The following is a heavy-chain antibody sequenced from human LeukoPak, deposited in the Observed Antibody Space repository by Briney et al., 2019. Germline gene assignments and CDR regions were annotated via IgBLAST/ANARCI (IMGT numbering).Heavy chain of an antibody. Sequence: PGGSLRLSCAASGFTFSYYEMSWVRQAPGKGLEWVSYITSSGSTVYYADSVKGRFTISRDNAKNSLYLQMNSLRAEDTAVYYCARGQQLAPGFDYWGQGALVTVSS. CDR3: ARGQQLAPGFDY. J-gene: IGHJ4*02. V-gene: IGHV3-48*03. CDR2: ITSSGSTV. D-gene: IGHD6-13*01. CDR1: GFTFSYYE.